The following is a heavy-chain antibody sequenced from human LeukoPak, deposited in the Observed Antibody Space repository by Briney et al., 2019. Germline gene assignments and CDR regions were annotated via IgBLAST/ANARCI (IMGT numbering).Heavy chain of an antibody. D-gene: IGHD3-3*01. V-gene: IGHV3-66*01. Sequence: GGSLRLSCAASGFTVGSNHMTWVRQAPGKGLAWVSFIYGGGTTYYADSVKGRFTISRDNSKNTLYLQMNSLRAEDTAVYYCARDPPYYDFWSGYSTLDYWGQGTLVTVSS. CDR2: IYGGGTT. CDR3: ARDPPYYDFWSGYSTLDY. CDR1: GFTVGSNH. J-gene: IGHJ4*02.